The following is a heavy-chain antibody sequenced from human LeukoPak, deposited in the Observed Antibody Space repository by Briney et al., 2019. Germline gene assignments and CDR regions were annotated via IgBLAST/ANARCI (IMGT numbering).Heavy chain of an antibody. V-gene: IGHV3-30*02. CDR3: AREVHYYGSGSQEFDY. Sequence: GSLRLSCAASGFTFSNCGMHWVRQAPGKGLEWVAFITYDGSNEYYVDSVRGRFTISRDNSKNTLYLQMNSLRAEDTAVYYCAREVHYYGSGSQEFDYWGQGTLVTVSS. CDR2: ITYDGSNE. J-gene: IGHJ4*02. CDR1: GFTFSNCG. D-gene: IGHD3-10*01.